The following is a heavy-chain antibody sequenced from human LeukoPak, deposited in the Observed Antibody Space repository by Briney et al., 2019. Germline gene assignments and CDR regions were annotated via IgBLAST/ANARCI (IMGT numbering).Heavy chain of an antibody. J-gene: IGHJ6*04. Sequence: SETLSLTCAVYGGSFSGYYWSWLRQPPGKGLEWIGEINHSGSTNYNPSLKSRVTISVDTSKNQFSLKLSSVTAADTAVYYCASNYGSGTYYYYGMDVWGKGTTVTVSS. V-gene: IGHV4-34*01. D-gene: IGHD3-10*01. CDR2: INHSGST. CDR1: GGSFSGYY. CDR3: ASNYGSGTYYYYGMDV.